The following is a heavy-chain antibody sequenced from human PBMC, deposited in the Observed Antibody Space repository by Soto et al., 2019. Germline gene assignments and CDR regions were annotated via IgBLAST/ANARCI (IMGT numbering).Heavy chain of an antibody. CDR2: INGGTGQT. V-gene: IGHV1-3*01. D-gene: IGHD1-1*01. CDR3: ARGKGMEENYYYYGLDI. Sequence: ASVKVFCKASGYSFSTYAMHWVRQAPGQSLEWMGWINGGTGQTKFSQRFQDRITITRDTSASTAYMELSSLRSEDTAVYYCARGKGMEENYYYYGLDIWGQGTTVTVSS. CDR1: GYSFSTYA. J-gene: IGHJ6*02.